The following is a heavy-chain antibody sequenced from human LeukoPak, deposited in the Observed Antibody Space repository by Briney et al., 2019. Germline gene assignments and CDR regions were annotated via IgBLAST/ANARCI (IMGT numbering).Heavy chain of an antibody. Sequence: GGALRLSCAASGCTFSSYSMNWVRQAPGKGLDWVSSISSSSSYIYYADSVKGRFTISRDNAKNSLYLQMNSLRAEDTAVYYCARPHSSGWYLEYFDLWGRGTLVTVSS. CDR3: ARPHSSGWYLEYFDL. CDR2: ISSSSSYI. CDR1: GCTFSSYS. J-gene: IGHJ2*01. D-gene: IGHD6-19*01. V-gene: IGHV3-21*01.